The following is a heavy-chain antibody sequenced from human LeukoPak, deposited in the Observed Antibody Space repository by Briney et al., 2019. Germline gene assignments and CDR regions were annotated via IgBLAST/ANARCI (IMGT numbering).Heavy chain of an antibody. CDR1: GFTISSYW. CDR2: INSDGSTT. D-gene: IGHD6-19*01. V-gene: IGHV3-74*01. J-gene: IGHJ4*02. Sequence: GGSLRLSCAASGFTISSYWMHWVRQAPGKGLVWVSNINSDGSTTNYADSVKGRFTISRDNAKNTLYLQMNSLRAEDTAVYYCARIAVTGTNYWGQGTLVTVS. CDR3: ARIAVTGTNY.